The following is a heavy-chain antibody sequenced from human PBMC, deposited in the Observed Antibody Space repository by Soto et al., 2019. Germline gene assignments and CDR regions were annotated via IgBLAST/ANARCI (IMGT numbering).Heavy chain of an antibody. CDR1: GGSISSGGYY. Sequence: SETLSLTCTVSGGSISSGGYYWSWIRQHPGQGLEWIGYIYYSGSTYYNPSLKSRVTISVDTSKNQFSLKLSSVTAADTAVYYCARDQRNAHSFAPWGQGTLVTVS. V-gene: IGHV4-31*02. D-gene: IGHD1-26*01. CDR3: ARDQRNAHSFAP. J-gene: IGHJ5*02. CDR2: IYYSGST.